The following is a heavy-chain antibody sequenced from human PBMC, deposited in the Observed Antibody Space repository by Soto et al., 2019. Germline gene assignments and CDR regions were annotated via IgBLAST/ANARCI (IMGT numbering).Heavy chain of an antibody. CDR1: GGSISSYY. D-gene: IGHD4-17*01. Sequence: SETLSLTCTVSGGSISSYYWSWIRQPPGKGLEWIGYIYYSGSTNYNPSLKSRVTISVDTSKNQFSLKLSSVTAADTAVYYCARHADYGDYQFDYWGQGTLVPVSS. J-gene: IGHJ4*02. V-gene: IGHV4-59*08. CDR3: ARHADYGDYQFDY. CDR2: IYYSGST.